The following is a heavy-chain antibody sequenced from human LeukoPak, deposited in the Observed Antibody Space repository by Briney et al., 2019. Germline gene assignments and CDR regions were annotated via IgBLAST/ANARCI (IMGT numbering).Heavy chain of an antibody. Sequence: GGSLRLSCAASGFTFSSYAMHWVRQAPGKGLEWVAVISYDGSNKYYADSVKGRFTISRDNSKNTLYLQMNTLRVEDTAVYYCAKDPVNWGQDSGTFDIWGQGTMVTVPS. V-gene: IGHV3-30-3*01. CDR2: ISYDGSNK. J-gene: IGHJ3*02. CDR1: GFTFSSYA. D-gene: IGHD3-16*01. CDR3: AKDPVNWGQDSGTFDI.